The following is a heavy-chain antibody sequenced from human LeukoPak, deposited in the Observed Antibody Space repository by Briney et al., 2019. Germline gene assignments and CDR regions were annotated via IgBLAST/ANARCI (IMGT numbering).Heavy chain of an antibody. Sequence: PGGSLRLSCAASGFTFDRSAMNWVRQAPGKGLEWVSASGTDGDTYYADSVKGRFTISRDNSKDTLYLQMNSLRAEDTAVYYCAREGSSIAALDDEFDYWGQGTLVTVSS. CDR2: SGTDGDT. CDR3: AREGSSIAALDDEFDY. J-gene: IGHJ4*02. D-gene: IGHD6-6*01. CDR1: GFTFDRSA. V-gene: IGHV3-23*01.